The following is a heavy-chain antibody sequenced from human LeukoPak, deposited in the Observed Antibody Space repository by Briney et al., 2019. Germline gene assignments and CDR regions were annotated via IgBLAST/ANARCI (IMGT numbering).Heavy chain of an antibody. D-gene: IGHD3-16*01. V-gene: IGHV3-23*01. CDR1: GFTFSSYA. CDR3: AKDSSTFGVVVYFDY. Sequence: GGSLRLSCAASGFTFSSYAMTWVRQAPGKGLEWVSAISNTGGSTYYADSVKGRFTISRDNSKNTLYLQMNSLRAEDTAVYYCAKDSSTFGVVVYFDYWGQGTLVTVSS. CDR2: ISNTGGST. J-gene: IGHJ4*02.